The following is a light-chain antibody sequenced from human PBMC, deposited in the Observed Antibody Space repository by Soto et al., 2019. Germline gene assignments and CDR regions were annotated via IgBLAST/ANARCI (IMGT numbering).Light chain of an antibody. CDR2: EVN. V-gene: IGLV2-8*01. CDR3: TSYAGSNIWV. Sequence: QSALTQPPSASGSPGQSVTISCTGTSSDVGAYNYVSWYQQYPGKDPKLMIYEVNKRPSGVPDRFSGSKSGKTASLTVSGLQPEDEADYHFTSYAGSNIWVFGGGTKVTVL. J-gene: IGLJ3*02. CDR1: SSDVGAYNY.